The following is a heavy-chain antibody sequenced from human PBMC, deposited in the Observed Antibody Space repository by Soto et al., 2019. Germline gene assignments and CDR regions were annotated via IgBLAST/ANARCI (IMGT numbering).Heavy chain of an antibody. J-gene: IGHJ4*02. Sequence: ASVKVSCKASGYTFTSYAMHWVRQARGQRLEWMGWINAGNGNTKYSQKFQGRVTITRDTSASTAYMELSSLRSEDTAVYYCARELNQSLVAVDGTLEYWGQGTLVSVSS. D-gene: IGHD6-19*01. V-gene: IGHV1-3*01. CDR2: INAGNGNT. CDR3: ARELNQSLVAVDGTLEY. CDR1: GYTFTSYA.